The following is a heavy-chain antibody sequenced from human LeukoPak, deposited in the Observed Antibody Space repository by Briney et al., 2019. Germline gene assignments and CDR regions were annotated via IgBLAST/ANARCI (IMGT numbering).Heavy chain of an antibody. V-gene: IGHV3-48*04. CDR1: GFIFSSYG. CDR3: ARRRYNWNAIDY. D-gene: IGHD1-20*01. Sequence: PGGSLRLSCAASGFIFSSYGMHWVRQAPGKGLEWVSYISSSGSTLYYADSVKGRITISRDNAKNSLYLQMNSLRAEDTAVYYCARRRYNWNAIDYWGQGTLVTVSS. CDR2: ISSSGSTL. J-gene: IGHJ4*02.